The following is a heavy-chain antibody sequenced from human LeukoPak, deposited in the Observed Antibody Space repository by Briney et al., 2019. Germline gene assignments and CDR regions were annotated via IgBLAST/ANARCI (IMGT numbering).Heavy chain of an antibody. D-gene: IGHD6-13*01. J-gene: IGHJ5*02. V-gene: IGHV1-69*06. CDR3: ARGGIAAAGTYWFDP. CDR1: GGTFSSYA. CDR2: IIPIFGTA. Sequence: SVKVSCKASGGTFSSYAISWVRQAPGQGLEWMGGIIPIFGTANYAQKFQGRVTITAEKPTSTAYMELSSLRSEDTAVYYCARGGIAAAGTYWFDPWGQGTLVTVSS.